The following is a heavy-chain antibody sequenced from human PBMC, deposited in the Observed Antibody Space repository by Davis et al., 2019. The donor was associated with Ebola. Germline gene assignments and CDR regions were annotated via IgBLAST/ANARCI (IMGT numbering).Heavy chain of an antibody. V-gene: IGHV1-69-2*01. D-gene: IGHD3-10*01. J-gene: IGHJ4*02. CDR3: ARGYFGSGSYYTSSYYFDN. CDR2: VDPKTGRT. Sequence: ASVKVSCKASGYSSSDYYMHWVQGAPGKGLEWVGLVDPKTGRTVYAENFQDRVTISADKSTDTVYMELSSLRSDDTAVYFCARGYFGSGSYYTSSYYFDNWGQGTLVTVSS. CDR1: GYSSSDYY.